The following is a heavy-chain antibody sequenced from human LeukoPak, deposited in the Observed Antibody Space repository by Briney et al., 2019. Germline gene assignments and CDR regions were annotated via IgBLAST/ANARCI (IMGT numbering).Heavy chain of an antibody. CDR2: VDPGDGET. CDR3: AASSGGYYDFWSGPDY. J-gene: IGHJ4*02. Sequence: ASVKVSCKASGYSFSDYYIHWVQQAPGKGVEWVGRVDPGDGETKFAEKFQDRFAITADTSTDTVYLEVRSLKSDDTAVYYCAASSGGYYDFWSGPDYWGQGTLVTVSS. V-gene: IGHV1-69-2*01. D-gene: IGHD3-3*01. CDR1: GYSFSDYY.